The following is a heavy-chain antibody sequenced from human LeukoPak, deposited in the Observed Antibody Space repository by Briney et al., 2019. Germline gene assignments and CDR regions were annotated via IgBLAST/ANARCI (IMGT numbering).Heavy chain of an antibody. V-gene: IGHV1-69*05. J-gene: IGHJ4*02. D-gene: IGHD3-22*01. CDR3: AREGYYDSSGYYDY. CDR2: IIPIFGTA. Sequence: GASVKVSCKASGGTFSSYDISWVRQAPGQGLEWMGRIIPIFGTANYAQKFQGRVTITTDESTSTANMELSSLRSEDTAVYYCAREGYYDSSGYYDYWGQGTLVALSS. CDR1: GGTFSSYD.